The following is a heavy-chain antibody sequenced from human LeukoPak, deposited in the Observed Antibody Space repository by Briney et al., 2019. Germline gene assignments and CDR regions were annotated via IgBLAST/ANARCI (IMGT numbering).Heavy chain of an antibody. Sequence: PGGSLRLSCAASGFGFSTYGMHWVRQAPGKGLEWVAIISYDGSNKYYADSVKGRFTISRDNSKNTLYLQMSSLRLEDTAVYYCAKTSVCSGGSCYYDGIDIWGQGTMVTVSS. D-gene: IGHD2-15*01. CDR1: GFGFSTYG. V-gene: IGHV3-30*18. J-gene: IGHJ3*02. CDR3: AKTSVCSGGSCYYDGIDI. CDR2: ISYDGSNK.